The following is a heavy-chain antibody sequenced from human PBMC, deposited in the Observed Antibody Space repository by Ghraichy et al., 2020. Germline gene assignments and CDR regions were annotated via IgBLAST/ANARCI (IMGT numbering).Heavy chain of an antibody. CDR3: ASIPDRMYSSSWYFHY. Sequence: GGSLRLSCAASGFTVSSNYMIWVRQAPGKGMEWVSVIDIGGSTYYADSVKGRFTIYRDNSKNTLYLQMNSLRAEDTAVYYCASIPDRMYSSSWYFHYWGQGTLVTVSS. CDR1: GFTVSSNY. J-gene: IGHJ4*02. V-gene: IGHV3-53*01. D-gene: IGHD6-13*01. CDR2: IDIGGST.